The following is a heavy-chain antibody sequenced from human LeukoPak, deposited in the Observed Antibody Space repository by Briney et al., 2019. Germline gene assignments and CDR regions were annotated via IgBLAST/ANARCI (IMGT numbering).Heavy chain of an antibody. CDR3: ARDLVSGAPDYFDY. J-gene: IGHJ4*02. CDR1: GVTFISYD. D-gene: IGHD1-26*01. CDR2: MSFEGSIK. V-gene: IGHV3-30-3*01. Sequence: AGGSLRLSCAASGVTFISYDIHWGREAPGKGLRWGADMSFEGSIKIYTDSVKGLFTISRENSTNPLYLEMNSLRVDDTAVYYCARDLVSGAPDYFDYWGQGTLVTVSS.